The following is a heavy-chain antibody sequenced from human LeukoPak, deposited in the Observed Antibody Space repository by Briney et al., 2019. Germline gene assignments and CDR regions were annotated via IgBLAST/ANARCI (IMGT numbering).Heavy chain of an antibody. CDR2: ISGSSSSI. V-gene: IGHV3-48*01. Sequence: PGGSLRLSCVAPGFSFSSYTMRWVRQAPGKGLEWISYISGSSSSIYYADSVKGRFTISRDNAKNSLYLQMNSLRAEDTAVYCCASKMSDWGQGTLVTVSS. J-gene: IGHJ4*02. CDR1: GFSFSSYT. CDR3: ASKMSD. D-gene: IGHD5/OR15-5a*01.